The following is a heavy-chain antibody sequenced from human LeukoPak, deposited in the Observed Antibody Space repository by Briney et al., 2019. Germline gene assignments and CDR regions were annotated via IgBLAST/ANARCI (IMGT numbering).Heavy chain of an antibody. Sequence: PSETLSLTCTVSGYSISSGYYWGWIRQPPGKGLEWIGSIYHSGSTYYNPSLKSRVTISVDTSKNQFSLKLSSVTAADTAVYYCARHPRGYDISTGYYVTYWYFDLWGRGTLVTVSS. D-gene: IGHD3-9*01. J-gene: IGHJ2*01. CDR3: ARHPRGYDISTGYYVTYWYFDL. CDR1: GYSISSGYY. CDR2: IYHSGST. V-gene: IGHV4-38-2*02.